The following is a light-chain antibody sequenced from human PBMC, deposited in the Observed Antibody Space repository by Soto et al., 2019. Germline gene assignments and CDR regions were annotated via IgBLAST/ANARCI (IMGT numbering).Light chain of an antibody. Sequence: EIVLTQSPGTLSFSPGERATLSCRASQSVSSSYLAWYQQKPGQAPRLLIYGASSRATGIPDRFSGSGSGKDFTLTISRLEPEDFAVYYCQQYGRSPWTFGHQSKVDI. CDR1: QSVSSSY. V-gene: IGKV3-20*01. J-gene: IGKJ1*01. CDR3: QQYGRSPWT. CDR2: GAS.